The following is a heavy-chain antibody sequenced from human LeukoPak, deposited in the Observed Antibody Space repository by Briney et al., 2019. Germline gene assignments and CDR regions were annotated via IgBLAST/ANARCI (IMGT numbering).Heavy chain of an antibody. D-gene: IGHD5-24*01. V-gene: IGHV7-4-1*01. CDR1: GYTFTSYA. Sequence: ASVKVSCKASGYTFTSYAVNGWRQAPGQGREGMGWINTKTGIRTESQGFTGGVVFSPDTSVSTAYLQIGSLKAEDTAVYYCARDLDIDGYTHDWGQGTLVTVSS. J-gene: IGHJ4*02. CDR2: INTKTGIR. CDR3: ARDLDIDGYTHD.